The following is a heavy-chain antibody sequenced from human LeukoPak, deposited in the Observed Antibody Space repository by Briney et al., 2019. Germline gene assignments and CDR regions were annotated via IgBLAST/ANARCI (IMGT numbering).Heavy chain of an antibody. V-gene: IGHV4-59*01. D-gene: IGHD2-15*01. CDR1: GGSICSYY. CDR2: IYYSGST. CDR3: ARDYCSGGSCYCDY. Sequence: SETLSLTCTVSGGSICSYYWSWIRQPPGKGLEWIGYIYYSGSTNYNPSLKSRVTISVDTSKNQFSLKLSSVTAADTAVYYCARDYCSGGSCYCDYWGQGTLVTVSS. J-gene: IGHJ4*02.